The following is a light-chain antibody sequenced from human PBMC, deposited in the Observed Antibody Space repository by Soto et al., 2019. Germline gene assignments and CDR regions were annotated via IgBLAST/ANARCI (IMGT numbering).Light chain of an antibody. CDR1: SGHSSYI. J-gene: IGLJ2*01. V-gene: IGLV4-60*02. CDR2: LEGSGSY. Sequence: QSVLTQSSSASASLGSSVKLTCTLSSGHSSYIIAWHQQQPGKAPRYLMKLEGSGSYNKGSGVRDRFSGSSSGADRYLTSPNPRYEDESDYFCETWDRNVRVFGGGTKLTVL. CDR3: ETWDRNVRV.